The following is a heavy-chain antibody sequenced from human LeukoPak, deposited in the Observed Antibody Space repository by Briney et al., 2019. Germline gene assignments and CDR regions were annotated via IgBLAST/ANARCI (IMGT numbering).Heavy chain of an antibody. V-gene: IGHV1-69*06. CDR3: ARDSYYDSSGVYDY. CDR1: GGTFSSYA. CDR2: IIPIFGTA. D-gene: IGHD3-22*01. Sequence: ASVKVSCKASGGTFSSYAISWVRQAPGQGLEWMGGIIPIFGTANYAQKFQGRVTITADKSTSTAYMELSRLRSDDTAVYYCARDSYYDSSGVYDYWGQGTLVTVSS. J-gene: IGHJ4*02.